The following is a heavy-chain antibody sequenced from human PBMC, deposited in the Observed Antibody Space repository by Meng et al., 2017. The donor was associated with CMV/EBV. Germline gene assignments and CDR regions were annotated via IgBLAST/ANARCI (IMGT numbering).Heavy chain of an antibody. CDR3: ARVGEVTTGDYYYYGMDV. J-gene: IGHJ6*02. CDR1: GFTFSSYA. CDR2: ISSNGGST. V-gene: IGHV3-64*02. Sequence: GGSLRLSCAASGFTFSSYAMHWVRQAPGKGLEYVSAISSNGGSTYYADSVKGRFTISRDNSKNTLYLQMGSLRAEDMAVYYCARVGEVTTGDYYYYGMDVWGQGTTVTV. D-gene: IGHD4-11*01.